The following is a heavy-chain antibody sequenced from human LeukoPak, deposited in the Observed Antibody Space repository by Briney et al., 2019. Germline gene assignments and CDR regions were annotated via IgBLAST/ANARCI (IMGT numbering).Heavy chain of an antibody. D-gene: IGHD1-1*01. J-gene: IGHJ5*02. Sequence: PGGSLRLSCAASGFTFSYYTMSWVRQAPGKGLEWVSSISSTGSSIYYADSVKGRFTTSRDNAKNSLYLQMSSLRVEDTAVYYCARDDVAWNDVHWFDPWGQGTLVTVSS. CDR1: GFTFSYYT. CDR3: ARDDVAWNDVHWFDP. CDR2: ISSTGSSI. V-gene: IGHV3-21*01.